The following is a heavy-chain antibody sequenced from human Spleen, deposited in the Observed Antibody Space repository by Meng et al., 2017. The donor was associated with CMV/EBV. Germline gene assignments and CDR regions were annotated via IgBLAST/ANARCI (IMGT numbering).Heavy chain of an antibody. J-gene: IGHJ4*02. V-gene: IGHV1-46*01. D-gene: IGHD3-22*01. Sequence: VQLVQSGAGVKKPGASVKVSCKASGYTFTSYYMHWVRQAPGQGLEWMGIINPSGGSTSYAQKFQGRVTMTRDTSISTAYMELSRLRSDDTAVYYCARDPTYDSCGYYSDYWGQGTLVTVSS. CDR2: INPSGGST. CDR1: GYTFTSYY. CDR3: ARDPTYDSCGYYSDY.